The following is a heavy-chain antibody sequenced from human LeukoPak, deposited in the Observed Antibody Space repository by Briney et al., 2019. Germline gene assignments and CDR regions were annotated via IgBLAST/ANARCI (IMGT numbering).Heavy chain of an antibody. V-gene: IGHV3-21*01. D-gene: IGHD5-18*01. J-gene: IGHJ4*02. CDR1: GFTFSSYS. CDR2: ISSSSSYI. CDR3: ARLRGYSNGFDY. Sequence: GGSLRLSCAAFGFTFSSYSMNWVRQAPGKGLEWVSSISSSSSYIYYADSVKGRFTISRDNAKNSLYLQMNSLRAEDTAVYYCARLRGYSNGFDYWGQGTLVTVSS.